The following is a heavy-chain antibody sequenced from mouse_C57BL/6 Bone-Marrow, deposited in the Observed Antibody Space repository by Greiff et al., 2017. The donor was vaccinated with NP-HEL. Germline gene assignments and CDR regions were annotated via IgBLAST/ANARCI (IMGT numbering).Heavy chain of an antibody. Sequence: VQLQQPGAELVKPGASVKMSCKASGYTFTSYWITWVKQRPGQGLEWIGDIYPGSGSTNYNEKFKSKATLTVDTSSSTAYMQLSSLTSEDSAVYYCARCYYYGSSLDYWGQGTTLTVSS. D-gene: IGHD1-1*01. J-gene: IGHJ2*01. CDR2: IYPGSGST. CDR3: ARCYYYGSSLDY. CDR1: GYTFTSYW. V-gene: IGHV1-55*01.